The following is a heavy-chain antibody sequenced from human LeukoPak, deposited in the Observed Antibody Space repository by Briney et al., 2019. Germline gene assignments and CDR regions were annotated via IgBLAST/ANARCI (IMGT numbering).Heavy chain of an antibody. CDR2: IKQDGSEE. J-gene: IGHJ4*02. V-gene: IGHV3-7*01. CDR1: GFTFSSYW. D-gene: IGHD1-26*01. CDR3: AREASSWELGTSFDY. Sequence: PGGSLRLSCAASGFTFSSYWMSWVRQAPGKGLEWVANIKQDGSEEYYVDSVKGRFTISRDNAKNSLYLQMNSLRAEDTAVYYCAREASSWELGTSFDYWGQGTLVTVSS.